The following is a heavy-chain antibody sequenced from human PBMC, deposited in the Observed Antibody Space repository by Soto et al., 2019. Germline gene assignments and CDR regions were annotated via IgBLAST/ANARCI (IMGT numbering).Heavy chain of an antibody. CDR1: GFTFSSYA. CDR3: ARLPTYYYDSSGYYKNGPQFDY. V-gene: IGHV3-30-3*01. CDR2: ISYDGSNK. Sequence: HPGGSLRLSCAASGFTFSSYAMHWVRQAPGKGLEWVAVISYDGSNKYYADSVKGRFTISRDNSKNTLYLQMNSLRAEDTAVYYCARLPTYYYDSSGYYKNGPQFDYWGQGTLVTVSS. D-gene: IGHD3-22*01. J-gene: IGHJ4*02.